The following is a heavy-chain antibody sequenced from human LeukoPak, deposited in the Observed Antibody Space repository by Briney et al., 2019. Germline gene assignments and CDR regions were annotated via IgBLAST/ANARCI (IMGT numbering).Heavy chain of an antibody. V-gene: IGHV4-59*02. CDR1: SASVTNYY. D-gene: IGHD2-15*01. CDR2: SLYSGSP. J-gene: IGHJ4*02. Sequence: KSSETLSLTCTVSSASVTNYYWNWIRQPPGKGLEWLGYSLYSGSPMYNPSLKSRVTISIDTSKNQFSLKLSSVIAADTAVYYCARAPGCRSGKCSSFDYWGQGVLVTVSS. CDR3: ARAPGCRSGKCSSFDY.